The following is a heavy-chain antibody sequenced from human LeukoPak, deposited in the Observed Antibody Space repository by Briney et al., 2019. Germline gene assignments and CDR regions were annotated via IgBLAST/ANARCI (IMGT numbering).Heavy chain of an antibody. CDR3: ARVVGYYSNYYFDY. CDR1: GFTFSSYW. D-gene: IGHD4-11*01. J-gene: IGHJ4*02. V-gene: IGHV3-7*01. Sequence: GGSLRLSCAASGFTFSSYWMSWVRQAPGKGLEWVANIKQDGSEKYYVDSVKGRFTISRDNAKNSLYLQMNSLGAEDTAVYYCARVVGYYSNYYFDYWGQGTLVTVSS. CDR2: IKQDGSEK.